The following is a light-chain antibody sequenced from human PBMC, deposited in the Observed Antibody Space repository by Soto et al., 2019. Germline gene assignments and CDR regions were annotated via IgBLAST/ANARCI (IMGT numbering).Light chain of an antibody. CDR1: SSDVGGYDY. Sequence: HSALTQPASVSGSPGQTITISCTGTSSDVGGYDYVSWHQQHPGKAPKLMIYDVSTRPSGVSNRFSGSKSGNTASLTISGLQAEDEADYYCCSYAGRSTYDSGTGTKVTAL. CDR2: DVS. V-gene: IGLV2-23*02. CDR3: CSYAGRSTYD. J-gene: IGLJ1*01.